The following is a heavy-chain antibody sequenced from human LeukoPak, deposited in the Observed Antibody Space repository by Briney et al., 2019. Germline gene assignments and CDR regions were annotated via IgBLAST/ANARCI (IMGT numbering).Heavy chain of an antibody. CDR3: ARVLHKRNYDSSDYYGY. J-gene: IGHJ4*02. CDR2: ISSSSSTI. D-gene: IGHD3-22*01. Sequence: GGSLRLSCAASGFTFSSYSMLWVRQAPGKGLEWVSYISSSSSTIYYADSVKGRFTISRDNAKNSLYLQMNTLRAEDTAVYYCARVLHKRNYDSSDYYGYWGQGTLVTVSS. CDR1: GFTFSSYS. V-gene: IGHV3-48*01.